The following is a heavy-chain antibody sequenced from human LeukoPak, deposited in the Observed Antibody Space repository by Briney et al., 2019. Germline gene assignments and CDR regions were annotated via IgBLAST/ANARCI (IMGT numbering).Heavy chain of an antibody. J-gene: IGHJ4*02. D-gene: IGHD2-2*01. CDR2: IYSGGST. V-gene: IGHV3-53*01. CDR1: GFTVSSNY. Sequence: GGSLRLSCAASGFTVSSNYMSWVRQAPGKGLEWVSVIYSGGSTYYADSVKGRFTISRDNSKNTLYLQMNSLRAEDTAVYYCARSEVPAAMSDYWGQGTLVTVPS. CDR3: ARSEVPAAMSDY.